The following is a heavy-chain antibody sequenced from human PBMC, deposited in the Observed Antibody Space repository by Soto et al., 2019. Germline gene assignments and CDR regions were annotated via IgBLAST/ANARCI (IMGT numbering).Heavy chain of an antibody. CDR1: GYTFTSYY. V-gene: IGHV1-46*03. J-gene: IGHJ4*02. D-gene: IGHD3-3*01. CDR3: ARDENEIWTSYDFWSGYYNLDY. Sequence: ASVKVSCKASGYTFTSYYMHWVRQAPGQGLEWMGIINPSGGSTSYAQKFQGRVTMTRDTSTSTVYMELSSLRSEDTAVYYCARDENEIWTSYDFWSGYYNLDYWGQGTLVTVSS. CDR2: INPSGGST.